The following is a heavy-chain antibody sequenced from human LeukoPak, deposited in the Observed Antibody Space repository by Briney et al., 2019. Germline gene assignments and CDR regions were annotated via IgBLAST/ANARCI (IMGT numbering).Heavy chain of an antibody. J-gene: IGHJ4*02. CDR2: IKHDGSEK. CDR1: GFTFSDYY. CDR3: ASSLLWFGELSRA. D-gene: IGHD3-10*01. V-gene: IGHV3-7*01. Sequence: GGSLRLSCAASGFTFSDYYMSWVRQAPGKGLEWVASIKHDGSEKYYVDSVKGRFTISRDNAKNSLYLQMNSLRAEDTAVYYCASSLLWFGELSRAWGQGTLVTVSS.